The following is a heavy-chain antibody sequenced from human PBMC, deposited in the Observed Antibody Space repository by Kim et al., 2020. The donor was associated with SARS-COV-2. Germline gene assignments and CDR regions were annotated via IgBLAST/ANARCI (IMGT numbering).Heavy chain of an antibody. CDR3: AKIGCCGNIVVVPAATDY. J-gene: IGHJ4*02. V-gene: IGHV3-23*01. CDR2: ISGSGGST. D-gene: IGHD2-2*01. CDR1: GFTFSSYA. Sequence: GGSLRLSCAASGFTFSSYAMSWVRQAPGKGLEWVSAISGSGGSTYYADSVKGRFTISRDNSKNTLYLQMNSLRAEDTAVYYCAKIGCCGNIVVVPAATDYWGQGTLVTVSS.